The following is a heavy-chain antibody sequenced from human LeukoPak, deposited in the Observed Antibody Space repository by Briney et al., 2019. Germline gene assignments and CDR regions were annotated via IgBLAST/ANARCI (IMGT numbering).Heavy chain of an antibody. CDR2: IKHDGSEE. V-gene: IGHV3-7*01. D-gene: IGHD3-3*01. CDR1: GFILSGYF. J-gene: IGHJ4*02. CDR3: ATDRGWRTSGYYLYYFES. Sequence: GSLRLSCAASGFILSGYFMSWVRQAPGKGLEWVASIKHDGSEEYYVDSVRGRFTISRDNTTSSLYLQMSSLRAEDTAVYYCATDRGWRTSGYYLYYFESWGQGTLVTVSS.